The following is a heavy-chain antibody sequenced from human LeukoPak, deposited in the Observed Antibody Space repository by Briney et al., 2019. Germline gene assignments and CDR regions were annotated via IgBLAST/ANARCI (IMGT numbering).Heavy chain of an antibody. CDR2: ISGYNGNT. CDR1: GYTFSSYG. CDR3: ARSSLGTITAGPFDH. Sequence: ASVTVSCKSSGYTFSSYGIAWVRQAPGQGLEWMGWISGYNGNTNYAQKLQGRVSMTTDTSTTTAYMELRSLTSDDTALYYCARSSLGTITAGPFDHWGQGTLVTVSS. D-gene: IGHD5-12*01. J-gene: IGHJ4*02. V-gene: IGHV1-18*01.